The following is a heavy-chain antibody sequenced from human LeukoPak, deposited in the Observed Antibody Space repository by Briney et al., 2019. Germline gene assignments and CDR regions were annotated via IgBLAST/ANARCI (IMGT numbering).Heavy chain of an antibody. CDR1: GFTFSSYS. CDR2: ISSSSSYI. D-gene: IGHD2-2*01. J-gene: IGHJ3*02. V-gene: IGHV3-21*01. Sequence: GGSLRLSCAASGFTFSSYSMNWVRQAPGKGLEWVSSISSSSSYIYYADSVKGRFTISRDNAKNSLYLQMNSLRAEDTAVYYCARAALGYCSSTSCYRDAFDIWGQGTMVTVSS. CDR3: ARAALGYCSSTSCYRDAFDI.